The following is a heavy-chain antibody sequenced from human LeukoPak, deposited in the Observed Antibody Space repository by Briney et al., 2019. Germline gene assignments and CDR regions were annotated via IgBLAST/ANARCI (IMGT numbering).Heavy chain of an antibody. D-gene: IGHD2-2*01. J-gene: IGHJ6*03. Sequence: SETLSLTCAVYGGSFSGYYWSWIRQPPGKGLEWIGEINHSGSTNYNPSLKSRVTISVDTSKNQFSLKLSSVTAADTAVYYCVRGGGGDIVVVPAAHMDVWGKGTTVTVSS. CDR1: GGSFSGYY. CDR3: VRGGGGDIVVVPAAHMDV. V-gene: IGHV4-34*01. CDR2: INHSGST.